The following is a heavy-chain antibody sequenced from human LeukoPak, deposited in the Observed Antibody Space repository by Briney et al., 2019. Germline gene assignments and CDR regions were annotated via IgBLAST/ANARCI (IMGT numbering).Heavy chain of an antibody. CDR3: AKGVRLWFAFYFDY. Sequence: PGGSLRLSCAGSGFTLGSYAMSWVRQAPGKGLEWVSAISGNGYNTYYAVSVKGRLTMSSESSGSSLYLQMHNLSAEDTAVYYCAKGVRLWFAFYFDYWGQGTLVTVSS. V-gene: IGHV3-23*01. CDR1: GFTLGSYA. J-gene: IGHJ4*02. D-gene: IGHD3-10*01. CDR2: ISGNGYNT.